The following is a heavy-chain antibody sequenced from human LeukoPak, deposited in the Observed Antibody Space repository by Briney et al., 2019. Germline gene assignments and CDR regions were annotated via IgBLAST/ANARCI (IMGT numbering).Heavy chain of an antibody. Sequence: SGTLSLTCAVSGGSISSSNWWSWVRQPPGKGLEWIGEIYHSGSTNYNPSLKSRVTISVDTSKNQFSLKLSSVTAADTAVYYCARGPRMTTIFGVVIMGLDYWGQGTLVTVSS. D-gene: IGHD3-3*01. CDR2: IYHSGST. J-gene: IGHJ4*02. CDR1: GGSISSSNW. V-gene: IGHV4-4*02. CDR3: ARGPRMTTIFGVVIMGLDY.